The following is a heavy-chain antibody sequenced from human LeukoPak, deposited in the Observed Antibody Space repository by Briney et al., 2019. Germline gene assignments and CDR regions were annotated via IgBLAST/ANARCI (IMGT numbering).Heavy chain of an antibody. V-gene: IGHV3-21*01. CDR1: GFTFSSYS. D-gene: IGHD4-23*01. J-gene: IGHJ4*02. CDR3: ARGRWSDRTGGNVRYFDY. Sequence: PGGSLRLSCAASGFTFSSYSMNWVRQAPGKGLEWVSSISSSSSYIYYADSVKGRFTISRDNAKNSLYLQMNSLRAEDTAVYYCARGRWSDRTGGNVRYFDYWGQGTLVTVSS. CDR2: ISSSSSYI.